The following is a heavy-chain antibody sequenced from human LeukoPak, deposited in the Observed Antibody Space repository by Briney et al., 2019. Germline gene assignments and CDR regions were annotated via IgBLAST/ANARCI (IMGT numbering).Heavy chain of an antibody. V-gene: IGHV1-2*02. J-gene: IGHJ4*02. CDR2: INPNSGGT. Sequence: ASVKVSCKASGYTFTSYDINWVRQATGQGLEWMGWINPNSGGTNYAQKFQGRVTMTRDTSISTAYMELSRLRSDDTAVYYCARDGSSDSSGYYYWGQGTLVTVSS. D-gene: IGHD3-22*01. CDR3: ARDGSSDSSGYYY. CDR1: GYTFTSYD.